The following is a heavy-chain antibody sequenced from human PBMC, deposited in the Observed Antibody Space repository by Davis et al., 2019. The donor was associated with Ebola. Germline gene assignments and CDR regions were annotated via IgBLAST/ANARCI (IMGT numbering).Heavy chain of an antibody. CDR2: IYTGDSDT. Sequence: GESLKISCKDSENTFTTYWIGWVRQMPGKGLEWMGLIYTGDSDTRYSPSFRGQVTISADKSISTAYLQWSSLKASDTAMYYCARGTDGYNPGGYFDSWGQGTLVTVSS. CDR3: ARGTDGYNPGGYFDS. J-gene: IGHJ4*02. V-gene: IGHV5-51*01. CDR1: ENTFTTYW. D-gene: IGHD5-24*01.